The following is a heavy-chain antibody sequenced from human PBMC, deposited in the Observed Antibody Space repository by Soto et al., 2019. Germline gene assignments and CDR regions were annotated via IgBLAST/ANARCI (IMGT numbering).Heavy chain of an antibody. CDR2: ISGSGGST. V-gene: IGHV3-23*01. Sequence: LRLSCAASGFTFSSYAMSWVRQAPGKGLEWASAISGSGGSTYYADSVKGRFTISRDNSKNTLYLQMNSLRAEDTAVYYCANAPRRYCSGGSCYPPGAFDIWGQGTMVTVSS. CDR1: GFTFSSYA. J-gene: IGHJ3*02. CDR3: ANAPRRYCSGGSCYPPGAFDI. D-gene: IGHD2-15*01.